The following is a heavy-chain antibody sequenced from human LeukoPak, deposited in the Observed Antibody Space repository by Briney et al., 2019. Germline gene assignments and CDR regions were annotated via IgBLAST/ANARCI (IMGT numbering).Heavy chain of an antibody. D-gene: IGHD2-15*01. Sequence: ASVTVSCTASGYTFTDYYIHWVRQAPGQGLEWMGWINPYSGAIKYAQTFQGRVTMTLHTSIRTAYMELSRLRSDDTAVYYCARVGGGLVYYFDYWGQGTLVTVSS. CDR2: INPYSGAI. J-gene: IGHJ4*02. CDR3: ARVGGGLVYYFDY. CDR1: GYTFTDYY. V-gene: IGHV1-2*02.